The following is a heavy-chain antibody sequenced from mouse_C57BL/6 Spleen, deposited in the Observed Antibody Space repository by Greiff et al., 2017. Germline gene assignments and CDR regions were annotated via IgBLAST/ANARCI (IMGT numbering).Heavy chain of an antibody. Sequence: VQLVESGPELVKPGASVKISCKASGYAFSSSWMNWVKQRPGKGLEWIGRIYPGDGDTNYNGKFKGKATLTADKSSSTAYMQRSSLTSEDSAVYYCARSAFITTVVGFDYWGQGTTLTVSS. J-gene: IGHJ2*01. CDR3: ARSAFITTVVGFDY. D-gene: IGHD1-1*01. CDR2: IYPGDGDT. V-gene: IGHV1-82*01. CDR1: GYAFSSSW.